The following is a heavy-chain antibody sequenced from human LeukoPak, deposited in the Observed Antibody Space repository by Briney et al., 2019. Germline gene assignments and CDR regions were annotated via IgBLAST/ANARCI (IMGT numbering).Heavy chain of an antibody. CDR3: AKDGDFWSGYVTPYYFDY. J-gene: IGHJ4*02. D-gene: IGHD3-3*01. V-gene: IGHV3-9*01. Sequence: PGGSLRLSCAASGFTFDDYAMHWGRQAPGKGLEWVSGISWNSGNIGYADSVKGRFTISRDNAKNSLYLQMNSLRAEDTALYYCAKDGDFWSGYVTPYYFDYWGQGTLVTVSS. CDR1: GFTFDDYA. CDR2: ISWNSGNI.